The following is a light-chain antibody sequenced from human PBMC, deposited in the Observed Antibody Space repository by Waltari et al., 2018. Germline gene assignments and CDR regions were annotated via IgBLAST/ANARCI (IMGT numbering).Light chain of an antibody. CDR1: SLRGYY. J-gene: IGLJ1*01. CDR2: GKT. Sequence: SSELTQDPAVSVALRQTVTITCQGDSLRGYYARWYQQQPRQAPLLVIYGKTNRPSGIADRFSGSSSGNTAALTITGAQAEDEADYYCDSRDNSGDQLRVFGTGTKVTVL. V-gene: IGLV3-19*01. CDR3: DSRDNSGDQLRV.